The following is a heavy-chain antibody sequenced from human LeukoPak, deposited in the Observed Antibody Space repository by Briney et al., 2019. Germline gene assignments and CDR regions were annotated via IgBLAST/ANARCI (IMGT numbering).Heavy chain of an antibody. V-gene: IGHV3-7*01. D-gene: IGHD5-24*01. Sequence: GGSLRLSCEASGFPFSTYWMNWVRQAPGKGLEWVANIKEDASVKNYIDSVKGRFTISRDNAKNLLYLQMNSLRAEDTAIYYCATDRGWLQFDYWGQGTLVTVSS. CDR1: GFPFSTYW. J-gene: IGHJ4*02. CDR3: ATDRGWLQFDY. CDR2: IKEDASVK.